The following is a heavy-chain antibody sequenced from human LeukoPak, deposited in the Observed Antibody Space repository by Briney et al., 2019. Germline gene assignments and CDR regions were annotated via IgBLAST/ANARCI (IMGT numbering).Heavy chain of an antibody. CDR2: ISGSGGST. CDR3: AKDRPMIVVVDAFDI. J-gene: IGHJ3*02. V-gene: IGHV3-23*01. CDR1: GFTFSGYA. Sequence: PGGSLRLSCAASGFTFSGYAMSWVRQAPGKGLEWVSSISGSGGSTYYADSVKGRFTISRDNSKNTLYLQMNSLRAEDTAVYYCAKDRPMIVVVDAFDIWGQGTMVTVSS. D-gene: IGHD3-22*01.